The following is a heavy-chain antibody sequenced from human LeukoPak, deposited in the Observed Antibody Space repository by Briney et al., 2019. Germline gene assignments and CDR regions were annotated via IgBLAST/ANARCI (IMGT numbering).Heavy chain of an antibody. J-gene: IGHJ4*02. V-gene: IGHV3-23*01. D-gene: IGHD3-22*01. CDR3: AKGSSGSRPYYFDY. CDR2: ITDSGGST. CDR1: GFTFSSYA. Sequence: GGSLRLSCAASGFTFSSYAMSWVRQAPGEGLEWVSAITDSGGSTYCSDSVKGRFTISRDNSKNTLYLQMNTLRAEDTAIYYCAKGSSGSRPYYFDYWGQGTLVTVSS.